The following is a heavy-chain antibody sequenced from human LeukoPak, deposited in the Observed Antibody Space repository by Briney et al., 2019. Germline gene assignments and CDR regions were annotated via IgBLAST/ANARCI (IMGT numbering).Heavy chain of an antibody. CDR3: ARFDRERGDAFDI. V-gene: IGHV1-8*01. J-gene: IGHJ3*02. CDR2: MNPNSGNT. CDR1: GYTFTSYD. D-gene: IGHD1-26*01. Sequence: GASVNVSCTASGYTFTSYDINWVRQATGQGLEWMGWMNPNSGNTGYAQKFQGRVTMTRNTSISTAYMELSSLRSEDTAVYYCARFDRERGDAFDIWGQGTMVTVSS.